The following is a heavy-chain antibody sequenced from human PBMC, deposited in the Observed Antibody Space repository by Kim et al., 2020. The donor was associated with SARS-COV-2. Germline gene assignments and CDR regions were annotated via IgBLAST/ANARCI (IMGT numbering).Heavy chain of an antibody. Sequence: ASVKVSCKASGYTFTSYDINWVRQATGQGLEWMGWMNPNSGNTGYAQKFQGRVTMTRNSSISTAYMELSSLRSEDTAVYYCARTPGGTGYQLLDWFDPWGQGTLVTVSS. D-gene: IGHD2-2*01. CDR3: ARTPGGTGYQLLDWFDP. CDR1: GYTFTSYD. V-gene: IGHV1-8*01. CDR2: MNPNSGNT. J-gene: IGHJ5*02.